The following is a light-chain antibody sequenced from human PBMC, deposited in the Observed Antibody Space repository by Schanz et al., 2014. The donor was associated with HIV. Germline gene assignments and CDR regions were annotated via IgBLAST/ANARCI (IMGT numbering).Light chain of an antibody. CDR3: SSYAGSTNYV. J-gene: IGLJ1*01. CDR1: NSNIGSNNA. CDR2: ASN. V-gene: IGLV1-44*01. Sequence: QSVLTQPPSTSGTPGQRVTITCSGSNSNIGSNNAVNWYQQVPGTAPKLIIQASNQRPSGVPDRFSGSKSGTSASLAITGLRAEDEADYYCSSYAGSTNYVFGTGTKLTVL.